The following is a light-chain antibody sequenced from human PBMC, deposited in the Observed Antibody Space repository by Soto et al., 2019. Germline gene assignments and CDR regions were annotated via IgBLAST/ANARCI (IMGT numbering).Light chain of an antibody. CDR2: DVS. CDR3: SSYTSSSTRV. V-gene: IGLV2-14*03. J-gene: IGLJ3*02. Sequence: QSALAQPASVSGSPGQSITISCTGSSSDVGGYNYVSWYQQHPGKAPKLIISDVSNRPSGVSNRFSGSKSGNTASLTISGLQAEDEPDYYCSSYTSSSTRVFGGGTKVTVL. CDR1: SSDVGGYNY.